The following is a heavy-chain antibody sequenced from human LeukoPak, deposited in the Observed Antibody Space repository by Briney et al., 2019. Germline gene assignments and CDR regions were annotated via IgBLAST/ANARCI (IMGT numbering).Heavy chain of an antibody. Sequence: GGSLRLSCAASGFTFDDYAMHWVRQAPGKGLEWVSGISWNSGSIGYADSVKGRFTISRDNAKNTLYLQMNSPRAEDTAVYYCAKDQVGVHYNWGQGTLVTVSS. V-gene: IGHV3-9*01. D-gene: IGHD1-26*01. CDR3: AKDQVGVHYN. J-gene: IGHJ4*02. CDR2: ISWNSGSI. CDR1: GFTFDDYA.